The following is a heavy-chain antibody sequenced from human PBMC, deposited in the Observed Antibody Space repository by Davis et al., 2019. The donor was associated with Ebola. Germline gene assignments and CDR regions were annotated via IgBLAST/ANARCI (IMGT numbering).Heavy chain of an antibody. CDR3: ARRSGWLDY. Sequence: GESLKISCAASGFTFSSYGMHWVRQAPGKGLEWVAVISYDGSNKYYADSVKGRFTISRDNAKNTLYLQMNSLRAEDTAVYYCARRSGWLDYWGQGTLVTVSS. D-gene: IGHD6-19*01. J-gene: IGHJ4*02. CDR2: ISYDGSNK. V-gene: IGHV3-30*03. CDR1: GFTFSSYG.